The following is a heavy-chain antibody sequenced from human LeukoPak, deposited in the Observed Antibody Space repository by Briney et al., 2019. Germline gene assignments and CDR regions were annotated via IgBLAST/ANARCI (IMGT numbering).Heavy chain of an antibody. CDR2: INAGNGNT. V-gene: IGHV1-3*01. CDR1: GYTFTSYA. CDR3: ARDSSFLLERRSTFDY. Sequence: ASVKASCKASGYTFTSYAMHWVRQAPGQRLDWMGWINAGNGNTKYSQKFQGRVTITRDTSASTAYMELSSLRSEDTAVYYCARDSSFLLERRSTFDYWGQGTLVTVSS. D-gene: IGHD1-1*01. J-gene: IGHJ4*02.